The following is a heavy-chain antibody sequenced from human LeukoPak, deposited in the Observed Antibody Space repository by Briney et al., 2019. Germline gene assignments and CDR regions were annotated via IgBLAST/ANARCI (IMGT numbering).Heavy chain of an antibody. CDR2: IHYSGST. V-gene: IGHV4-39*01. Sequence: SETLSLTCTVSGGSISSSSYYWGWIRQPPGKGLEWIGSIHYSGSTYYNPSLKSRVTIFVDTSKNQFSLKLSSVTAADTAVYYCARHAYYYESSGYLWLAAFDIWGRGTMVTVSS. CDR3: ARHAYYYESSGYLWLAAFDI. D-gene: IGHD3-22*01. J-gene: IGHJ3*02. CDR1: GGSISSSSYY.